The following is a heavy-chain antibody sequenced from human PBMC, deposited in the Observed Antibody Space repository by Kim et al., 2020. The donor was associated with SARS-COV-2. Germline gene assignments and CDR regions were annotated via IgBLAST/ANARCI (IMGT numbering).Heavy chain of an antibody. D-gene: IGHD2-15*01. CDR1: GFNFSAHY. Sequence: GGSLRLSCEASGFNFSAHYMSWIRQPPGKGLEWVSYIGTGDIPTIYYTDSVQGRFTISRDNAKSSLFLHMNSLRAGDTAVYYCARRGPGYCSGGSCYPFDSWGRGILVTVSS. J-gene: IGHJ4*02. CDR3: ARRGPGYCSGGSCYPFDS. V-gene: IGHV3-11*01. CDR2: IGTGDIPTI.